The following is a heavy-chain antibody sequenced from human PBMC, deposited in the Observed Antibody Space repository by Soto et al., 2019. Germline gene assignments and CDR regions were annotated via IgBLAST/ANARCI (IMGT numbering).Heavy chain of an antibody. CDR2: IIANFGTA. Sequence: QVQLVQSGAEVKKRGSSVKVSCKASGGTFSSESINWVRQAPGQGLEWMGEIIANFGTANYAQKFQGRITFTTDKSTTTAYMEVSSLRSGDPAVYYCARDGGRNSGGIDYWGQGTLVTVSS. CDR1: GGTFSSES. J-gene: IGHJ4*02. CDR3: ARDGGRNSGGIDY. D-gene: IGHD1-26*01. V-gene: IGHV1-69*06.